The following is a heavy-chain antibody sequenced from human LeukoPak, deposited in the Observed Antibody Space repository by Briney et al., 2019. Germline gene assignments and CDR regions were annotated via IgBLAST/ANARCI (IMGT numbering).Heavy chain of an antibody. J-gene: IGHJ4*02. D-gene: IGHD2-8*01. CDR2: INPYSGGT. Sequence: ASVKVSCKASGYVFTDYYIHWVRQAPGQGLEWMGWINPYSGGTNYAQKFRGRVTMTRDTSISTAYVDLSRLTSDDTAVYYCARSEICCNNGFCYREPCDYWGQGTLVTVSS. CDR3: ARSEICCNNGFCYREPCDY. V-gene: IGHV1-2*02. CDR1: GYVFTDYY.